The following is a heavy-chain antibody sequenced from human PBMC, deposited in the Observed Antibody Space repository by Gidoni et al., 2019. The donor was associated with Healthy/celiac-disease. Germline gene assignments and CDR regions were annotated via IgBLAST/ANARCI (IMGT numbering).Heavy chain of an antibody. CDR1: GVSFSGKY. D-gene: IGHD3-22*01. CDR2: INHSGST. V-gene: IGHV4-34*01. CDR3: ARAYYYDSSGQSAGWFDP. J-gene: IGHJ5*02. Sequence: QVQLQQWGAGLLKPSATLSLTCAVYGVSFSGKYWSWIRQPPEKGLEWIGEINHSGSTNYNPSLKSRVTISVDTSKNQFSLKLSSVTAADTAVYYCARAYYYDSSGQSAGWFDPWGPGTLVTVSS.